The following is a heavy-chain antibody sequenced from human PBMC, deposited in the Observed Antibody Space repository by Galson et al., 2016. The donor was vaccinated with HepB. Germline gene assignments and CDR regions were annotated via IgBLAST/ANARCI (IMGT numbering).Heavy chain of an antibody. D-gene: IGHD2-8*01. CDR1: RLTFRSDW. Sequence: SLRLSCAASRLTFRSDWMSWVRQAPGKGLEWVANIKEDGSEEYYVDSVKGRFIISRDNAKSSLYLQMHSLRAEDTAVYYCATSDDAPANDWGQGTLVTVSS. V-gene: IGHV3-7*02. CDR3: ATSDDAPAND. J-gene: IGHJ4*02. CDR2: IKEDGSEE.